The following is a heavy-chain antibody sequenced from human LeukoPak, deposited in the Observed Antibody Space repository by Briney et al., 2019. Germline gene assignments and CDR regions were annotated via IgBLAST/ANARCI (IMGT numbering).Heavy chain of an antibody. CDR2: IGSSGSTI. CDR1: GFTFSDYY. CDR3: ARSPVTYKWQWLAYYFDY. Sequence: GGSLRLSCAASGFTFSDYYMSWIRQAPGKGLEWVSYIGSSGSTIYYADSVKGRFTISRDNAKNSLYLQMNSLRAEDTAVYYCARSPVTYKWQWLAYYFDYWGQGTLVTVSS. V-gene: IGHV3-11*01. D-gene: IGHD6-19*01. J-gene: IGHJ4*02.